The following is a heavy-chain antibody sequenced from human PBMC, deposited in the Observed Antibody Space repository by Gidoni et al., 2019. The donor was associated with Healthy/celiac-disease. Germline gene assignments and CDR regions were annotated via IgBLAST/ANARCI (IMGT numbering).Heavy chain of an antibody. CDR2: ISYDGSNK. J-gene: IGHJ4*02. Sequence: QVQLVESGGGVVQPGRSLRLSCAASGFTFSSYAMHWVRQAPGKGLEWVAVISYDGSNKYYADSVKGRFTISRDNSKNTLYLQMNSLRAEDTAVYYCASEVVGQQLSDFDYWGQGTLVTVSS. D-gene: IGHD6-13*01. CDR1: GFTFSSYA. V-gene: IGHV3-30-3*01. CDR3: ASEVVGQQLSDFDY.